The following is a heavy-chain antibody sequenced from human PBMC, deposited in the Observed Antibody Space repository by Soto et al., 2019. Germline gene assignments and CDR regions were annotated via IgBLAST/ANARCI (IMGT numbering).Heavy chain of an antibody. CDR3: ARMGFSIVVVAAKDYYYGMDV. J-gene: IGHJ6*02. D-gene: IGHD2-15*01. CDR2: ISAYNGNT. Sequence: QVQLVQSGAEVKKPGASVKVSCKASGYTFTSYGIIWVRQAPGQGLEWMGWISAYNGNTNYAQKLQGRVTMTTDTSTSTAYMELRSLRSDDTAVYYCARMGFSIVVVAAKDYYYGMDVWGQGTTVTVSS. V-gene: IGHV1-18*04. CDR1: GYTFTSYG.